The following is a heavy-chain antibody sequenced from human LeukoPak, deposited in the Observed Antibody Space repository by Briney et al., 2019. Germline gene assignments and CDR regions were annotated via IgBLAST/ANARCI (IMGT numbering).Heavy chain of an antibody. CDR3: ARDEYYYDSSGSPHYGMDV. CDR2: ISSSSSYI. D-gene: IGHD3-22*01. Sequence: GGSLRLSCAASGFTFSSYSMNWVRQAPGKGLEWVSSISSSSSYIYYADSVKGRFTISRDNAKNSLYLQMNSLRAEDTVVYYCARDEYYYDSSGSPHYGMDVWGQGTTVTVSS. J-gene: IGHJ6*02. V-gene: IGHV3-21*01. CDR1: GFTFSSYS.